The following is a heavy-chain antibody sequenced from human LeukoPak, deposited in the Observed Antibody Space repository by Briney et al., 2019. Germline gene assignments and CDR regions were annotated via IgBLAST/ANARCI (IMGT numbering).Heavy chain of an antibody. CDR3: AKELGHTLPFDC. V-gene: IGHV3-23*01. J-gene: IGHJ4*02. CDR1: GFTFSSYA. CDR2: VSGTGGYT. D-gene: IGHD2-2*02. Sequence: GGSLRLSCAASGFTFSSYAMSWVRQAPGKGLEWVSAVSGTGGYTYYADSVKGRFTISRDSSKNTLYLQMNSLRGEDTAIYYCAKELGHTLPFDCWGQGTLVAVSS.